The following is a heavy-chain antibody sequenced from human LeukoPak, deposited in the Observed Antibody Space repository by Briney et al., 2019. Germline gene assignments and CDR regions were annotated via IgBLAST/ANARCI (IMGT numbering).Heavy chain of an antibody. CDR2: ISGSGDHT. CDR3: ANGAAAGTPTIGDY. Sequence: SGGTLRLSCAASGFTFSNYGMSWVRQAPGKGLEWVSVISGSGDHTYYAGSVRGRFTISRDNFKNTLYLQMNSLRTEDTAVYYCANGAAAGTPTIGDYWGQGTLVTVSS. J-gene: IGHJ4*02. D-gene: IGHD6-13*01. V-gene: IGHV3-23*01. CDR1: GFTFSNYG.